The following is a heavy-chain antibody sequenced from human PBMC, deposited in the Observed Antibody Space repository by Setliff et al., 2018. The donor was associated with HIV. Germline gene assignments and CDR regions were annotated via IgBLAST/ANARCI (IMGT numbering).Heavy chain of an antibody. V-gene: IGHV4-34*01. J-gene: IGHJ6*03. D-gene: IGHD1-26*01. CDR3: ARVSGTYWYSIFRNYYYHMDV. CDR1: GGSFSDNY. CDR2: INHSGRT. Sequence: ASETLSLTCAVYGGSFSDNYWSWIRQSPGKGLEWIGEINHSGRTKYSPSLRSRVSISVDTSKTQFSLKLSSVTAADTAVYYCARVSGTYWYSIFRNYYYHMDVWGKGTTVTVSS.